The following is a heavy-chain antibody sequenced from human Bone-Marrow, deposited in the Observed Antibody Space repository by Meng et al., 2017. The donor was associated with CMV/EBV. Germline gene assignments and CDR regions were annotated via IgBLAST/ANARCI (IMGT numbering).Heavy chain of an antibody. J-gene: IGHJ6*02. CDR3: ARERAVVVISTTGGMDV. D-gene: IGHD2-21*01. V-gene: IGHV1-46*01. Sequence: ASVKVSCKASGYTFTSYYMHWVRQAPGQGLEWMGIINPSGGSTSYAQKFQGRVTMTRDTSTSTVYMELSSLRSEDTAVYYCARERAVVVISTTGGMDVWGQGTTVTASS. CDR2: INPSGGST. CDR1: GYTFTSYY.